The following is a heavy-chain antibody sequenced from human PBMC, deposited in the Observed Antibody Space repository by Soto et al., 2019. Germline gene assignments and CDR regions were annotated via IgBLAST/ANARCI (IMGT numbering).Heavy chain of an antibody. Sequence: GGSLRLSCAASGFTFSTYGMYWVRHAPGKGLEWVAAISSDGSNKYYADSVKGRFTTSRDNSKNTLYLQMNSLRAEDTAVYYCAKVGYCTNCVCSDYYYYGMDVWGQGTTVTVSS. V-gene: IGHV3-30*18. CDR3: AKVGYCTNCVCSDYYYYGMDV. CDR1: GFTFSTYG. CDR2: ISSDGSNK. D-gene: IGHD2-8*01. J-gene: IGHJ6*02.